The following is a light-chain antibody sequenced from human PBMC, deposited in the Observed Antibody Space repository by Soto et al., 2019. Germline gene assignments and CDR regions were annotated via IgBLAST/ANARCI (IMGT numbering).Light chain of an antibody. Sequence: EIVMTQSPATLSVSPGERATLSCRASQSVSSNLAWYQQKPGQAPRLLIYGASTRATGIPARFSGIGSGTDFTLTITSLQSEDFAVYYCQQYNNWPPYTFGQGTKLEIK. J-gene: IGKJ2*01. CDR2: GAS. V-gene: IGKV3-15*01. CDR3: QQYNNWPPYT. CDR1: QSVSSN.